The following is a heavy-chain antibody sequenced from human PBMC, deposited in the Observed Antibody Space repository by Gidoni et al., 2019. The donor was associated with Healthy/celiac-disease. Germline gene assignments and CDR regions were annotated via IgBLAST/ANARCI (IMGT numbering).Heavy chain of an antibody. CDR3: ARSHGDYSMYFDY. V-gene: IGHV3-30-3*01. D-gene: IGHD4-17*01. J-gene: IGHJ4*02. Sequence: QVQLVESGGGVVQPGRSLRLCCAASGFTFSSYAMHWVRQAPGKGLEWVAVISDDGSNKYYADSVKGRFTISRDNSKNTLYLQMNSLRAEDTAVYYCARSHGDYSMYFDYWGQGTLVTVSS. CDR2: ISDDGSNK. CDR1: GFTFSSYA.